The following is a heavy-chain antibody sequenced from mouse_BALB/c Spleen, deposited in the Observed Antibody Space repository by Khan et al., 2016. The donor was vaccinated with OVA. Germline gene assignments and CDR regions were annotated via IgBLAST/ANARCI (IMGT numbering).Heavy chain of an antibody. V-gene: IGHV3-6*02. D-gene: IGHD1-1*01. Sequence: DVKLQESGPGLVKPSQSLSLTCSVTGYSITSGYYWNWIRQFPGNKLEWMGYISYDGNNHYNPSLKNRISITRDTSKNQFFLKLNSVTTEDTATYYCARKGNYYGSSFYFDYWGQGTTLTVSS. CDR2: ISYDGNN. CDR3: ARKGNYYGSSFYFDY. J-gene: IGHJ2*01. CDR1: GYSITSGYY.